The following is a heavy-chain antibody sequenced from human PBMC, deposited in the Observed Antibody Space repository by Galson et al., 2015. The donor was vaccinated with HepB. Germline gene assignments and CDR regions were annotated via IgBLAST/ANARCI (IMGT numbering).Heavy chain of an antibody. D-gene: IGHD3-22*01. CDR3: ARPSPYYYDSSGYHAFDI. Sequence: SGGTFSSYAISWVRQAPGQGLEWMGGIIPILGIANYAQKFQGRVTITADKSTSTAYMELSSLRSEDTAVYYCARPSPYYYDSSGYHAFDIWGQGTMVTVSS. CDR1: GGTFSSYA. CDR2: IIPILGIA. V-gene: IGHV1-69*10. J-gene: IGHJ3*02.